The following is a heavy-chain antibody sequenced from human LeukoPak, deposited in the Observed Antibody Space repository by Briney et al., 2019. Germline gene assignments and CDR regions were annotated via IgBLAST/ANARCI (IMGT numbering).Heavy chain of an antibody. D-gene: IGHD2-2*01. V-gene: IGHV3-23*01. CDR3: AKDKVKYLLTGGWFDP. J-gene: IGHJ5*02. CDR1: GFTFNTYG. Sequence: GGTLRLSCAASGFTFNTYGMSWVRQAPGKGLEWVSAISGSGGSTYHADSVKGRFTISRDNSKNTLYLQMNSLRAEDTAVYYCAKDKVKYLLTGGWFDPWGQGTLVTVSS. CDR2: ISGSGGST.